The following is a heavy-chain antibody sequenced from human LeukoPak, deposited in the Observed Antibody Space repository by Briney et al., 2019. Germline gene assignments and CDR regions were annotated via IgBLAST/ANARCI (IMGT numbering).Heavy chain of an antibody. CDR3: ARETYDSSGYYYSLDY. V-gene: IGHV3-48*03. CDR1: GFTFSSYE. J-gene: IGHJ4*02. Sequence: PGGSLRLSCAASGFTFSSYEMNWVRQAPGKGLEWVSYISSSGSTIYYADSVKGRFTISRDNAKNSLYLQMNSLRAEDTAVYYCARETYDSSGYYYSLDYWGQGTLVTVSS. CDR2: ISSSGSTI. D-gene: IGHD3-22*01.